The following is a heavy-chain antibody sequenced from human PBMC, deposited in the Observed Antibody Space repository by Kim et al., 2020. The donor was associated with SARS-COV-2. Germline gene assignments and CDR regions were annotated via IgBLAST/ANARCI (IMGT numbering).Heavy chain of an antibody. CDR2: IYPGDSDT. Sequence: GESLKISCKGSGYSFTSYWIGWVRQMPGKGLEWMGIIYPGDSDTRYSPSFQGQVTISADKSISTAYLQWSSLKASDTAMYYCARSGGAWVQHYYYYMDVWGKGTTVTVSS. D-gene: IGHD3-16*01. CDR1: GYSFTSYW. CDR3: ARSGGAWVQHYYYYMDV. V-gene: IGHV5-51*01. J-gene: IGHJ6*03.